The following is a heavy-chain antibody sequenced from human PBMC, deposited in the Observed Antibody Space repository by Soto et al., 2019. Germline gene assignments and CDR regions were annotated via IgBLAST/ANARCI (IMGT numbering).Heavy chain of an antibody. J-gene: IGHJ6*02. D-gene: IGHD2-15*01. V-gene: IGHV1-3*01. CDR3: ATASRPKVVSYYYGMDV. Sequence: ASVKVSCKASGYTFTSYAMHWARQAPGQRLEWMGWINAGNGNTKYSQKFQGRVTITRDTSASTAYMELSSLRSEDTAVYYCATASRPKVVSYYYGMDVWGQGTTVTVSS. CDR2: INAGNGNT. CDR1: GYTFTSYA.